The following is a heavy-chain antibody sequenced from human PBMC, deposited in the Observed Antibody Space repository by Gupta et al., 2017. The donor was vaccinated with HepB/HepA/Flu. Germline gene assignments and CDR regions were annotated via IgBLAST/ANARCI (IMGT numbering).Heavy chain of an antibody. J-gene: IGHJ4*02. CDR2: IYYSGST. CDR1: GDSLSNGNYY. V-gene: IGHV4-39*01. D-gene: IGHD3-16*01. Sequence: QLQLQESGPGMVKPSETLSLTCTVSGDSLSNGNYYWGWLRQPPGKGLEWMATIYYSGSTYYNPSLKSRVTISVDTSKNQFSLKLNSVTAADTAVYYCARVKYRGGNDYWGQGTLVTVSS. CDR3: ARVKYRGGNDY.